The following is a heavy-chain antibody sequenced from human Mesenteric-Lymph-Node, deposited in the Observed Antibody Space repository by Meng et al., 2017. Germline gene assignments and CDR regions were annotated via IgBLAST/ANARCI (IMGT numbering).Heavy chain of an antibody. CDR3: ARDGYSSSWYVLYYYYYGMDV. CDR2: ISSTGYSA. V-gene: IGHV3-23*01. J-gene: IGHJ6*02. Sequence: GGSLRLSCAASGFTFNIYAMSWVRQAPGKGLEWVSAISSTGYSAYYADSVKGRFTISRDNAKNSLSLQMNSLRAEDTAVYYCARDGYSSSWYVLYYYYYGMDVWGQGTTVTVSS. D-gene: IGHD6-13*01. CDR1: GFTFNIYA.